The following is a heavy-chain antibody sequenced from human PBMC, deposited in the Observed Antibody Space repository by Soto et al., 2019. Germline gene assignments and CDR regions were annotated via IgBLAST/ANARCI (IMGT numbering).Heavy chain of an antibody. D-gene: IGHD5-12*01. CDR1: GYTFTRSG. J-gene: IGHJ6*02. Sequence: ASVKLSCKASGYTFTRSGISWVRQAPGQGLEWMGWISTYNGDTNYAQTFQGRVTMTTDTSTSTVYMELRSLRSDDTAVYYCAKDDDGPARGSYSFYYGMEVWGQGTTVTVSS. V-gene: IGHV1-18*01. CDR2: ISTYNGDT. CDR3: AKDDDGPARGSYSFYYGMEV.